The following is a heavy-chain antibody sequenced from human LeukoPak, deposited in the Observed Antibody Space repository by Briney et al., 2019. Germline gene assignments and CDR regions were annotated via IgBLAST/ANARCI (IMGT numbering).Heavy chain of an antibody. CDR2: LNYSGST. CDR1: GGSISSGGYY. CDR3: ARETRLSSSSEFYYYGMDV. V-gene: IGHV4-31*03. Sequence: SQTLSLTCTVSGGSISSGGYYWSWIRQHPGKGLEWIGYLNYSGSTYYNPSLKSRVTISLDTSKNQFSLKLSSVTAADTAVYYCARETRLSSSSEFYYYGMDVWGQGTTVTVSS. J-gene: IGHJ6*02. D-gene: IGHD6-13*01.